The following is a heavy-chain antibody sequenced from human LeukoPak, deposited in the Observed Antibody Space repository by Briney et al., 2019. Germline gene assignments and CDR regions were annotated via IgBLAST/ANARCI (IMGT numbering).Heavy chain of an antibody. V-gene: IGHV3-33*06. CDR1: GFTFSSYG. Sequence: PGGSLRLSCAASGFTFSSYGMHWVRQAPGKGLEWVAVIWYDGSNKYYADSVKGRFTISRDNSKNTLYLQTNSLRAEDTAVYYCAKGSLVAALGGSWGQGTLVTVSS. CDR3: AKGSLVAALGGS. D-gene: IGHD2-15*01. CDR2: IWYDGSNK. J-gene: IGHJ4*02.